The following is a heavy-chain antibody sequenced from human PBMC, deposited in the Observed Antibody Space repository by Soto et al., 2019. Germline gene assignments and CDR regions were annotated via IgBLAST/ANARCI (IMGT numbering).Heavy chain of an antibody. V-gene: IGHV3-23*01. J-gene: IGHJ4*02. CDR1: GFTFSSYA. CDR3: AKVRSSGSYYDY. D-gene: IGHD3-10*01. Sequence: GGSLRLSCAASGFTFSSYAMSWVRQAPGKGLEWVSAISGSGGSTYYADSVKGRFTISRDNSKNTLYLQMNSLRAEDTALYYCAKVRSSGSYYDYWGQGTLVTVSS. CDR2: ISGSGGST.